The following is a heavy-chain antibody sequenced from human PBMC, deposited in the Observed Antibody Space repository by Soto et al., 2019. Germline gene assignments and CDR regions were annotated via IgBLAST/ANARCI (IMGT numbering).Heavy chain of an antibody. CDR2: ISYDGSNK. CDR3: ARDGWYGGLYYYGMDV. D-gene: IGHD6-19*01. CDR1: GFTFSSYG. Sequence: LRLSCAASGFTFSSYGMHWVRQAPGKGLEWVAVISYDGSNKYYADSVKGRFTISRDNSKNTLYLQMNSLRAEDTAVYYCARDGWYGGLYYYGMDVWGQGTTVTVSS. V-gene: IGHV3-30*03. J-gene: IGHJ6*02.